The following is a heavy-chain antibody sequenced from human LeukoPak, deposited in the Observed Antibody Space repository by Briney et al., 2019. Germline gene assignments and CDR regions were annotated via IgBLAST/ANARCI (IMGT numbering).Heavy chain of an antibody. CDR3: AADHLAAKDAFDI. V-gene: IGHV1-58*01. CDR2: IVVGSGNT. J-gene: IGHJ3*02. CDR1: GFTFTSSA. D-gene: IGHD6-13*01. Sequence: GTSVKVSCKASGFTFTSSAVQWVRQARGQRLEWIGWIVVGSGNTNYAQKFQERVTITWDMSTSTAYMELSSLRSEDTAVYYCAADHLAAKDAFDIWGQGTMVTVSS.